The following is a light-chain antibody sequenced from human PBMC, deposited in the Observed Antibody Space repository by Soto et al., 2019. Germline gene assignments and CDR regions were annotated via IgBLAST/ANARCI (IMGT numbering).Light chain of an antibody. CDR1: QGIRND. J-gene: IGKJ1*01. Sequence: DIQMTQSPSSLSASVGDRVTITCRASQGIRNDLAWYQQKPGKVPKLLIYAASTLQSGVPARFSGSGSGPDFTLTISSLQPEDVATYYCQKYNSAPRTCGQGTKVQIK. V-gene: IGKV1-27*01. CDR3: QKYNSAPRT. CDR2: AAS.